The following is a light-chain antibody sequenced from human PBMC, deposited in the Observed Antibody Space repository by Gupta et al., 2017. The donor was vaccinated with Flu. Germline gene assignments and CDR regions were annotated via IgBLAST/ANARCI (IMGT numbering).Light chain of an antibody. CDR1: ALSKQY. V-gene: IGLV3-25*02. Sequence: SDALTQPPSMSVSPGQPARITCFGDALSKQYAYWFQQKPGQAPQVIIFKDTERPSGIPARFSGTSSGTRVTLIITGVQVEDEADYYCQSADITGSFRVFGGGTKLTVL. CDR2: KDT. J-gene: IGLJ2*01. CDR3: QSADITGSFRV.